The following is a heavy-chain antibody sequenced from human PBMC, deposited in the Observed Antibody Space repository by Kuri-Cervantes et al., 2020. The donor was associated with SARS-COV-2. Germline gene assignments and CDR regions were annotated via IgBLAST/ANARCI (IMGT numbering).Heavy chain of an antibody. CDR2: ISAYNGNT. CDR1: GGTLSTYA. CDR3: ARGDIHLGYCSSTSCAYYFDY. Sequence: ASVKVSCKPSGGTLSTYAITWVRQAPGQGLEWMGWISAYNGNTNYAQKLQGRVTMTTDTSTSTAYMELRSLRSDDTAVYYCARGDIHLGYCSSTSCAYYFDYWGQGTLVTVSS. J-gene: IGHJ4*02. V-gene: IGHV1-18*01. D-gene: IGHD2-2*01.